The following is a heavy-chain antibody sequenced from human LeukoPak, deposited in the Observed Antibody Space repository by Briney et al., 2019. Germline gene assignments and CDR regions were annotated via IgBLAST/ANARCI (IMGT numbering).Heavy chain of an antibody. CDR3: TRNNWFDP. Sequence: SETLSLTCAVYGGSLSGYYWSWIRQAPGKGLEWIGEINHSGSTNYNPSLKSRVTISADASKNQFFLKLSSVTAADTAVYYCTRNNWFDPWGQGTLATVSS. CDR2: INHSGST. CDR1: GGSLSGYY. J-gene: IGHJ5*02. V-gene: IGHV4-34*01.